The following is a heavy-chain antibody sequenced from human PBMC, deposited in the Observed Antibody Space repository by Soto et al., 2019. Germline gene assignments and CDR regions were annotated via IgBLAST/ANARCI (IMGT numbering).Heavy chain of an antibody. V-gene: IGHV3-30-3*01. CDR1: GFTFSSYA. D-gene: IGHD3-9*01. J-gene: IGHJ5*02. CDR3: ARDPLAHYYDILPDHTVVGWFDP. Sequence: QVQLVESGGGVVQPGRSLRLSCAASGFTFSSYAMHWVRQAPGKGLEWVAVISYDGSNKYYADSVKGRFTISRDNSKNTLYLQMNSLRAEDTAVYYCARDPLAHYYDILPDHTVVGWFDPWGQGTLVTVSS. CDR2: ISYDGSNK.